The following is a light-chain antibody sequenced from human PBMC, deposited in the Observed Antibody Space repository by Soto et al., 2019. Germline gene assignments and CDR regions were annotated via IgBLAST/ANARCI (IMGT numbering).Light chain of an antibody. CDR2: EVS. Sequence: QSVLTQPASVSGSPGQSITISCTGTSSDVGGYNYVSWYQQHPGKAPKLMIYEVSNRPSGVSNRFSGSKSGNTASLTISGLQAEDEAEYYCSSYTSSSTHVFGGGTKVTVL. J-gene: IGLJ2*01. CDR1: SSDVGGYNY. CDR3: SSYTSSSTHV. V-gene: IGLV2-14*01.